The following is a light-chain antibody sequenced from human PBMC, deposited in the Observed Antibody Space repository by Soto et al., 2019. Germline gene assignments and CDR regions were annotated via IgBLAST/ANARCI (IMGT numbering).Light chain of an antibody. Sequence: QSVLTQPPSVSGAPGQRVTISCSESSSNIGAGYDVHWYQQLPGTAPKLLIYGNSNRPSGVPDRFSGSKSGTSASLAITGLQSEDEADHYCQYYDSSLSVVFGGGTKVTVL. J-gene: IGLJ2*01. CDR1: SSNIGAGYD. CDR3: QYYDSSLSVV. V-gene: IGLV1-40*01. CDR2: GNS.